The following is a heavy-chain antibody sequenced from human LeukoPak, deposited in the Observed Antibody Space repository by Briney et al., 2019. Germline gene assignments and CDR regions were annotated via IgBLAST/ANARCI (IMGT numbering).Heavy chain of an antibody. Sequence: SETLSLTCTVSGGSISSYYWSWIRQPPGKGLEWIGYIYYSGSTNYNPSLKSRVTISVDTSKNRFSLKLSSVTAADTAVYYCARYPDYGDTDYFDYWGQGTLVTVSS. CDR3: ARYPDYGDTDYFDY. CDR1: GGSISSYY. V-gene: IGHV4-59*01. J-gene: IGHJ4*02. D-gene: IGHD4-17*01. CDR2: IYYSGST.